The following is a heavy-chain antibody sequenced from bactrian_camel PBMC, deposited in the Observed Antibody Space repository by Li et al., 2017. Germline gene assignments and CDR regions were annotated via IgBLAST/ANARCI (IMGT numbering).Heavy chain of an antibody. CDR1: GLAFSNSC. Sequence: HVQLVESGGGSVQAGGSLRLSCRASGLAFSNSCMGWFRQAPGKEREGVASISDRVDRTTYADSVRGRFTISRDNTKKAMYLQLTNPKPNNTAMYYCAAVRGYCSTTSWTSVRAFDIWGQGTQVTVS. CDR3: AAVRGYCSTTSWTSVRAFDI. CDR2: ISDRVDRT. V-gene: IGHV3S26*01. J-gene: IGHJ4*01. D-gene: IGHD3*01.